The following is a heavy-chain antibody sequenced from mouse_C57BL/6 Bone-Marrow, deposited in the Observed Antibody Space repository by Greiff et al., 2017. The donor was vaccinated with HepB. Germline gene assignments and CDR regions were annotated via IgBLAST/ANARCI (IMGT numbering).Heavy chain of an antibody. CDR1: GYTFTSYG. J-gene: IGHJ3*01. CDR3: ARSGDYDGLFAY. D-gene: IGHD1-2*01. CDR2: IYPRSGHT. V-gene: IGHV1-81*01. Sequence: VQLQQSGAELARPGASVKLSCKASGYTFTSYGISWVKQRTGQGLEWIGEIYPRSGHTYYNEKFKGKATLTADKSSSTAYMELRSLTSEDSAVYFCARSGDYDGLFAYWGQGTLVTVSA.